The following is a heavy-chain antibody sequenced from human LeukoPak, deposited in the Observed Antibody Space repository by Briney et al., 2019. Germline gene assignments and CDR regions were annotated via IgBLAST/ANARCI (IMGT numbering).Heavy chain of an antibody. CDR1: GFSFSTYG. V-gene: IGHV3-23*01. CDR3: VKPPEWLRLRADVFET. CDR2: ISGSGDHT. Sequence: GGSLRLSCAASGFSFSTYGMSWVRQSPGKGLEWVSGISGSGDHTYHGDSVRGRFTISRDNTNNTLYLEMKSLIVEDTALYYCVKPPEWLRLRADVFETWGQGTMVTVSS. J-gene: IGHJ3*02. D-gene: IGHD5-12*01.